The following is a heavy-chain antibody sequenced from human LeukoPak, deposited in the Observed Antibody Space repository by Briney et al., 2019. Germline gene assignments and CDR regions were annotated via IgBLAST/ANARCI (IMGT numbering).Heavy chain of an antibody. J-gene: IGHJ5*02. CDR3: ARHSGSGSLSRPLDP. Sequence: SETLSLTCRVSGASVTSGGLYWGWLRQPPGKEPEWIATVYYTGSTYYNPSLKSRVTISIDTSKNQFSLRLTSVTATDTAIYHCARHSGSGSLSRPLDPWGQGTLVTVSS. V-gene: IGHV4-39*01. CDR2: VYYTGST. CDR1: GASVTSGGLY. D-gene: IGHD3-10*01.